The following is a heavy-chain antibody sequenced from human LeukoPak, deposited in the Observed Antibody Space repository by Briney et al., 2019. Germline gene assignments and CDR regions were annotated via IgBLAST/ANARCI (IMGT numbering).Heavy chain of an antibody. CDR2: IYYSGST. Sequence: SETLSLTCTVSGGSISSSSYYWGWIRQPPGKGLEWIGSIYYSGSTYYNPFLKSRVTISVDTSKNQFSLKLSSVTAADTAVYYCASSIVVVPAAIGGGWFDPWGQGTLVTVSS. D-gene: IGHD2-2*01. CDR3: ASSIVVVPAAIGGGWFDP. CDR1: GGSISSSSYY. V-gene: IGHV4-39*01. J-gene: IGHJ5*02.